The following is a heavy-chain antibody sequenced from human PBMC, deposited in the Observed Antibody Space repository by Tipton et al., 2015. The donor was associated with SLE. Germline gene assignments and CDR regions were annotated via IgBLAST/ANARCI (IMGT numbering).Heavy chain of an antibody. J-gene: IGHJ4*02. CDR3: AKIREDIYDYSGAYYFDY. D-gene: IGHD4-11*01. Sequence: QSGPEVKKPGASVKVSCETSGYTFTNYAMHWVRQDPGQRLEWIGWINTGDGRATYSQKFQGRVTITRDTSASTVYMELSSLRSEDTAVYYCAKIREDIYDYSGAYYFDYWGQGTLVTVSS. CDR2: INTGDGRA. CDR1: GYTFTNYA. V-gene: IGHV1-3*04.